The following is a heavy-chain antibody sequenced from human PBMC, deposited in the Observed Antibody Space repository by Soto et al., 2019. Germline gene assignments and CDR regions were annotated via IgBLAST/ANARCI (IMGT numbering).Heavy chain of an antibody. CDR3: ARELPPNIGKAGTPYWYFDL. Sequence: PGGSLRLSCAASGFTFTTYNMNWVRQAPGKGLEWVSSIRSDSSYINYADSVKGRFTISRDNGMNSLFLQMNSLRGEDTAVYYCARELPPNIGKAGTPYWYFDLWGRGTLVTVSS. D-gene: IGHD6-13*01. CDR2: IRSDSSYI. CDR1: GFTFTTYN. V-gene: IGHV3-21*01. J-gene: IGHJ2*01.